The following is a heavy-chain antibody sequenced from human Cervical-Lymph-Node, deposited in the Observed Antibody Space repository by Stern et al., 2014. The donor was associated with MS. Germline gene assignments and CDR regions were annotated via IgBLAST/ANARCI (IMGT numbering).Heavy chain of an antibody. V-gene: IGHV5-51*03. CDR1: GYSFTNYW. CDR3: ARRGDGYNYYFDF. CDR2: IYPGDSET. J-gene: IGHJ4*02. Sequence: EVQLVESGAEVKRPGESLKISCKGSGYSFTNYWIGLVRQMPGKGLEWMGIIYPGDSETTSSPSFQGRVPFSVDKSINTAYLQWGSLRASDTAMYYCARRGDGYNYYFDFWGQGTLVTVSS. D-gene: IGHD5-24*01.